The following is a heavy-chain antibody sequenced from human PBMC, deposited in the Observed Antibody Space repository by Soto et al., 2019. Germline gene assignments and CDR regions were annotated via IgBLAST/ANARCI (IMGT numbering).Heavy chain of an antibody. CDR1: GFTFSSYG. J-gene: IGHJ2*01. CDR3: ARVDSSSDWYFDL. Sequence: QVQLVESGGGVVQPGRSLRLSCAASGFTFSSYGMHWVRQAPGKGLEWVAVIWYDGSNKYYADSVKGRFTISRDNSKNTLYLQMNSLRAEATAVYYCARVDSSSDWYFDLWGRGTLVTVSS. V-gene: IGHV3-33*01. CDR2: IWYDGSNK. D-gene: IGHD6-13*01.